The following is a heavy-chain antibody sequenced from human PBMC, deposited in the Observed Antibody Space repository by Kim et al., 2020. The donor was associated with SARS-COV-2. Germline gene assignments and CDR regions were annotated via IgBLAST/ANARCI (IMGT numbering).Heavy chain of an antibody. Sequence: SETLSLTCTVSGGSISSSSYYWGWIRQPPGKGLEWIGSIYYSGSTYYNPSLKSRVTISVDTSKNQFSLKLSSVTAADTAVYYCARLPDPDCSSTSCYDYYYYYGMDVWGQGTTVTVSS. CDR2: IYYSGST. CDR1: GGSISSSSYY. V-gene: IGHV4-39*01. D-gene: IGHD2-2*01. J-gene: IGHJ6*02. CDR3: ARLPDPDCSSTSCYDYYYYYGMDV.